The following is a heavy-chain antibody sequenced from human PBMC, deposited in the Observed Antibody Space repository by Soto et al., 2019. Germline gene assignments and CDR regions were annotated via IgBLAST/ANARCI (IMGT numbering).Heavy chain of an antibody. CDR2: VDQGGLET. Sequence: EVQLVESGGGLVQPGGSLRLSCGASGFTFSHYWMSWVRQAPGKGLEWVAFVDQGGLETHYADSVKGRFTLSRDNAKNSVFLEMRSLRAEDTAMYYCARTILIRYFDHWGQGTQVTVSS. CDR3: ARTILIRYFDH. CDR1: GFTFSHYW. J-gene: IGHJ4*02. D-gene: IGHD2-8*01. V-gene: IGHV3-7*03.